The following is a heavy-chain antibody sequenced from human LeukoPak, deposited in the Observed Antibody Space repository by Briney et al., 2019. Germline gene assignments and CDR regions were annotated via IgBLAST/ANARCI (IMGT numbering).Heavy chain of an antibody. V-gene: IGHV4-59*01. J-gene: IGHJ4*02. CDR1: APSFSIYY. D-gene: IGHD1-26*01. CDR2: IYYNGNT. Sequence: AETLSLTCTVSAPSFSIYYWGWTRHPPGKGLEWIGYIYYNGNTNYSPSLKRRVTMSVDTSRNRFSLKLTSVTAADTAVYYCAKGIVGATAYYFDYWGQGTLVTVSS. CDR3: AKGIVGATAYYFDY.